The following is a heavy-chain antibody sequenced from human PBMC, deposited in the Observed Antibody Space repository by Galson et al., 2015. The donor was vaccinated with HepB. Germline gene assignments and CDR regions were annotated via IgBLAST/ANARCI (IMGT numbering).Heavy chain of an antibody. D-gene: IGHD6-25*01. J-gene: IGHJ5*02. V-gene: IGHV3-23*01. CDR2: ISDRGGST. CDR1: GFTFSSNA. CDR3: AKDQRSSRASRYDWFDP. Sequence: SLRLSCAASGFTFSSNAMTWVRQAPGKGLEWVPSISDRGGSTYYADTVTGRFTISRDNSKNTLYLQMNSLRVEDTAVYYCAKDQRSSRASRYDWFDPWGQGTLVTVSS.